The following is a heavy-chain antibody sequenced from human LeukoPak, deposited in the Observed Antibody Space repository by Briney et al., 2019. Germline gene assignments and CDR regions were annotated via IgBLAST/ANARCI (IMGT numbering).Heavy chain of an antibody. CDR3: ARVGNSGYSLFHYYYYMDV. Sequence: GGSLRLSCAASGFTFSGNWMHWVRQAPGKGLVWVSRLDSDASITNYADSVKGRFTISSDNAKNTLYLQMNSLTAEDTAVYYCARVGNSGYSLFHYYYYMDVWGKGTTVTVSS. J-gene: IGHJ6*03. V-gene: IGHV3-74*01. CDR1: GFTFSGNW. D-gene: IGHD3-22*01. CDR2: LDSDASIT.